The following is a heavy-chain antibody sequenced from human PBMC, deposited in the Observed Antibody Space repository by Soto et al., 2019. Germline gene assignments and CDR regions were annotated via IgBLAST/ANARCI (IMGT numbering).Heavy chain of an antibody. CDR1: GDSMSSYY. V-gene: IGHV4-59*01. CDR3: ARDGGGGFDD. J-gene: IGHJ4*02. CDR2: ISDSGTT. D-gene: IGHD2-15*01. Sequence: QVQLQEWGPGLVKPPETLSLTCSVSGDSMSSYYWNWIRQPPGKGLEWIGYISDSGTTKYNPSLNSRAFISVETSKNQFSLKLTSLTTADTAVYYCARDGGGGFDDWGQGTLVTVSS.